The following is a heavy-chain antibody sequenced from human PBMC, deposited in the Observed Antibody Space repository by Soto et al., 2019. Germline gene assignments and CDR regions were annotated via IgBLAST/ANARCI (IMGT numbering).Heavy chain of an antibody. CDR1: GFTVTSNY. Sequence: PGGSLRLSCAVSGFTVTSNYMTWVRQAPGKGLECVSVVYSDGSTFYADSVKGRFTISRDHSRNTLYLQMNSLTAEDTAVYYCAGDSNWGGGYFDYWGQGTLVTVSS. V-gene: IGHV3-53*01. CDR3: AGDSNWGGGYFDY. J-gene: IGHJ4*02. CDR2: VYSDGST. D-gene: IGHD7-27*01.